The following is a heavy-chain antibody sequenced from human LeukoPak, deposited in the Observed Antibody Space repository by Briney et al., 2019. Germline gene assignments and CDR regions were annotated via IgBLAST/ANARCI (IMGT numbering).Heavy chain of an antibody. J-gene: IGHJ4*02. Sequence: GGSLRLSCAASGLTVSSTYMSWVRQTPGKGLEWVSVIYSGGSTYYADSVKGRFTISRDNSKNTLNLQMNSLRAEDTAFYYCAKDHRTSTWPFDYWGQGTLVTVSS. V-gene: IGHV3-53*01. D-gene: IGHD2-2*01. CDR1: GLTVSSTY. CDR3: AKDHRTSTWPFDY. CDR2: IYSGGST.